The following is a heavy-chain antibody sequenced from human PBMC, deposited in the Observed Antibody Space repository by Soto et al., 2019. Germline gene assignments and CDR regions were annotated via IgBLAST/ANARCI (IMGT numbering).Heavy chain of an antibody. Sequence: ASVKVSCKASGFTFTSSAVQWVRQARGQRLEWIGWIVVGSGNTNYAQKFQERVTITRDMSTSTAYMELSSLRSEDTAVYYCARGTDYYGSGSYYDYWGQGTLVTVSS. J-gene: IGHJ4*02. CDR2: IVVGSGNT. CDR3: ARGTDYYGSGSYYDY. V-gene: IGHV1-58*01. CDR1: GFTFTSSA. D-gene: IGHD3-10*01.